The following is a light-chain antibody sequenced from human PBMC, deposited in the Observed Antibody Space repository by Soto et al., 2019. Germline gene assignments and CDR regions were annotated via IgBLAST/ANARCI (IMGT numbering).Light chain of an antibody. J-gene: IGLJ2*01. CDR3: SSYAGGNNVV. Sequence: QSALTQPPSASGSPGQSVTISCTGTSSDVGAYNYVSWYQQHPGKAPKLVIFEVSNRPSGVPDRFSVSKSGNTASLTVSRLQAEDEADYYCSSYAGGNNVVFGGGTKLTVL. CDR1: SSDVGAYNY. V-gene: IGLV2-8*01. CDR2: EVS.